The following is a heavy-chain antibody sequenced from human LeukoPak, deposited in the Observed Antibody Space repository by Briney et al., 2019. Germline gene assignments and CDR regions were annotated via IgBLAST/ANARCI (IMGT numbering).Heavy chain of an antibody. CDR2: ISYAGSNK. V-gene: IGHV3-30-3*01. J-gene: IGHJ4*02. CDR1: GFTFSSYA. CDR3: ARAREFDY. Sequence: PGGSLRLSCAASGFTFSSYAMHWVRQAPGKGLEWVAVISYAGSNKYYADSVKGRFTISRDNSKNTLYLQMNSLRAEDTAVYYCARAREFDYWGQGTLVTVSS.